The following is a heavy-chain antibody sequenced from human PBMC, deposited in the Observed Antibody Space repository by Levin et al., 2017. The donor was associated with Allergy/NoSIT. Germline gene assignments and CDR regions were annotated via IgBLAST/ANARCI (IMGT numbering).Heavy chain of an antibody. V-gene: IGHV3-23*01. CDR3: TKDDLFARGATYRYSGFDS. Sequence: PGGSLRLSCAASGFTFSSYALSWVRQAPGKGLEGVSGRVESGASTYYADSVKGRFTISRDNSKNTLYLQMNSLRAEDTAMYYCTKDDLFARGATYRYSGFDSWGQGTLVTVSS. J-gene: IGHJ4*02. CDR2: RVESGAST. CDR1: GFTFSSYA. D-gene: IGHD3-10*01.